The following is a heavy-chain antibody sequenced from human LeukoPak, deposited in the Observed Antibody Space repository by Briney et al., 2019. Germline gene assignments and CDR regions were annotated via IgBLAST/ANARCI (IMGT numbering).Heavy chain of an antibody. CDR2: IRSKAYGGTT. V-gene: IGHV3-49*04. CDR3: TRGTPNWFDP. J-gene: IGHJ5*02. Sequence: GGSLRLSCAASGLTFSNAWMSWVRQAPGKGLEWVGFIRSKAYGGTTEYAASVKGRFTISRDDSKSIAYLQMNSLKTEDTAVYYCTRGTPNWFDPWGQGTLVTVSS. CDR1: GLTFSNAW. D-gene: IGHD1-1*01.